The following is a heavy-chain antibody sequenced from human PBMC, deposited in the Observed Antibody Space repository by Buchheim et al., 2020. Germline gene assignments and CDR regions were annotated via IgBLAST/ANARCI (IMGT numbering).Heavy chain of an antibody. D-gene: IGHD6-19*01. CDR3: ARDHDSSGWYYFDY. CDR1: GFTFSSYG. CDR2: IWYDGSNK. J-gene: IGHJ4*02. Sequence: QVQLVESGGGVVQPGRSLRLSCAASGFTFSSYGMHWVRQAPGKGLEWVAVIWYDGSNKYYADSVKGRFTISRDNSKNTLYLQMNSLRAEDTAVYYCARDHDSSGWYYFDYWGQGTL. V-gene: IGHV3-33*01.